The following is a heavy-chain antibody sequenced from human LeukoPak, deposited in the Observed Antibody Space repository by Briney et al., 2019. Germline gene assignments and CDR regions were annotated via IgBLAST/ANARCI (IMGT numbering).Heavy chain of an antibody. CDR3: TRDHPYYYDNSGYPLDY. D-gene: IGHD3-22*01. J-gene: IGHJ4*02. V-gene: IGHV3-49*04. CDR2: IRSKAYGGTT. CDR1: GFTFGDYA. Sequence: GGSLRLSCAASGFTFGDYAVSWVRQAPGKGLAWIGFIRSKAYGGTTQYAASVKGRFTPSRDDSKSITYLQMNSLKTQDTAVYYCTRDHPYYYDNSGYPLDYWGQGTLVTVSS.